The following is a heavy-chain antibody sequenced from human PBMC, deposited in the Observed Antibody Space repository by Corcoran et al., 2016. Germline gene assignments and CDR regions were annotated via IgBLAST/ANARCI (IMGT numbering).Heavy chain of an antibody. V-gene: IGHV3-30*03. CDR3: ASDYSSDNWFDP. CDR1: GFTFSSYG. D-gene: IGHD3-22*01. CDR2: ISYDGSNK. J-gene: IGHJ5*02. Sequence: QVQLVESGGGVVQPGRSLRLSCAASGFTFSSYGMHWVRQAPGKGLEWVAVISYDGSNKYYAESVKGRFTISRDNSKNTLYLQMNSLRSDDTAVYYCASDYSSDNWFDPWGQGTLVTVSS.